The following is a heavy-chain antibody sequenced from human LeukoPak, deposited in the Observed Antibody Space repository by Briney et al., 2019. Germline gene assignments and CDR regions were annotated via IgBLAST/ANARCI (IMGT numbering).Heavy chain of an antibody. J-gene: IGHJ4*02. CDR1: GFTFSSYS. V-gene: IGHV3-48*02. D-gene: IGHD1-26*01. CDR3: ASSGSYRFDY. Sequence: GGSLRLSCAASGFTFSSYSMNWVRPAPGKGLEWVSHITASGTAMFYADSVKGRFTISRDNAKNSPYLQMNSLRDEDTAVYYCASSGSYRFDYWGQGTLVTVSS. CDR2: ITASGTAM.